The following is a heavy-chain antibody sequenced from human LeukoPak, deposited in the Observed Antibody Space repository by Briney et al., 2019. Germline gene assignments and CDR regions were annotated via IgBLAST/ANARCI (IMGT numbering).Heavy chain of an antibody. CDR1: GFTFSSYS. J-gene: IGHJ4*02. V-gene: IGHV3-48*02. Sequence: GGSLRLSCAASGFTFSSYSLNWVRQAPGKGLEWVSYISRSSSAIYADSVKGRFTISRDNANNSLYLQMNSLRDDDTAVYYCARGFEIFDYWGQGTLVTVSS. CDR3: ARGFEIFDY. D-gene: IGHD3-9*01. CDR2: ISRSSSA.